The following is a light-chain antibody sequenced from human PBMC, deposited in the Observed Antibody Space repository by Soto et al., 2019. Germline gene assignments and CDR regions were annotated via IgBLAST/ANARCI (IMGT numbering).Light chain of an antibody. Sequence: EIVLTQSPGTLSLSPGERATLSCRASQSVSSSYLAWYQQKPGQAPRLLIYGASSRATGIPDRFSGSGSGTEFTLTISRLEPEDFAGYYCQQYGSSPPRYTFGQGTQLASK. V-gene: IGKV3-20*01. CDR1: QSVSSSY. CDR2: GAS. J-gene: IGKJ2*01. CDR3: QQYGSSPPRYT.